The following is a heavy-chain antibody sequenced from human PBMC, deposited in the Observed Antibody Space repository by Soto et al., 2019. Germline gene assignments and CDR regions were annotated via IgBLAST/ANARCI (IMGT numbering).Heavy chain of an antibody. V-gene: IGHV1-46*01. CDR3: AKYCGGDCRHFDA. Sequence: ASVKVSCKTSGYNFIAYYIYWVRQAPGQGPEWMGMINPSSGATNTAQKFQGRITVTSDSSTNTAYLQLSSLRSEDAAVYYCAKYCGGDCRHFDAWGQGTRVTVSS. J-gene: IGHJ4*02. CDR1: GYNFIAYY. D-gene: IGHD2-21*02. CDR2: INPSSGAT.